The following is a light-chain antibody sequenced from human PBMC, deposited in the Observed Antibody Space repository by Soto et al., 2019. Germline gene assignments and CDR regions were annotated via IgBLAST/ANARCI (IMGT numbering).Light chain of an antibody. CDR3: QQYYSTPLT. CDR1: QSVLYNSNNKNY. J-gene: IGKJ4*01. CDR2: WAS. Sequence: DIVMTQSPDSLAVSLGERATINCKSSQSVLYNSNNKNYLAWYQQKPGQPPKLLISWASTRESGVPDRFSGSGSGTDFTLTISSLQAEDVAIYYCQQYYSTPLTFGGGTKVEI. V-gene: IGKV4-1*01.